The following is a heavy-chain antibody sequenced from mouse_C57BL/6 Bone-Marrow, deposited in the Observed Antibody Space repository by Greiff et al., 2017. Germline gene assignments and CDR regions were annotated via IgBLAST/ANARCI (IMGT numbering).Heavy chain of an antibody. J-gene: IGHJ3*01. Sequence: QVQLQQPGSELRSPGSSVKLSCKDFDSAVFPIAYMCWVRQKPGHGFEWIGGILPSIGRTIYGEKFEDKATLDADTLSNTAYLELNSLTSEDSAIYYCARDYSNWGFAYWGQVTLVTVSA. CDR3: ARDYSNWGFAY. CDR1: DSAVFPIAY. V-gene: IGHV15-2*01. D-gene: IGHD2-5*01. CDR2: ILPSIGRT.